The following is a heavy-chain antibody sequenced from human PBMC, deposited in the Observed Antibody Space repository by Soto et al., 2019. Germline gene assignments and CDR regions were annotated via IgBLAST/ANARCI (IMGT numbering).Heavy chain of an antibody. V-gene: IGHV1-46*01. CDR1: GYTFTSYY. Sequence: ASVKVSCKASGYTFTSYYMHWLRQAPGQGLEWMGIINPSGGSTSYAQKFQGRVTMTRDTSTSTVYMELSSLRSEDTAVYYCARDIVVTSGLSYYGMDVWGQGTTVTVSS. CDR2: INPSGGST. D-gene: IGHD2-2*01. CDR3: ARDIVVTSGLSYYGMDV. J-gene: IGHJ6*02.